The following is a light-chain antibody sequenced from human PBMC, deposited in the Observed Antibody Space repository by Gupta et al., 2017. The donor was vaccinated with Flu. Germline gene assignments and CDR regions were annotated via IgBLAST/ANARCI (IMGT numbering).Light chain of an antibody. V-gene: IGKV4-1*01. CDR2: WAS. J-gene: IGKJ3*01. Sequence: DIVMTQSPDSLAVSLGERATINCKSSQSLLYNSNNKNYLAWYQQKPGQPPKLLIHWASTRQSGVPDRFSGSGSGTDFTLTISSLQAEDVAVYYCQQFYNTPLAFGPGTKVDIK. CDR3: QQFYNTPLA. CDR1: QSLLYNSNNKNY.